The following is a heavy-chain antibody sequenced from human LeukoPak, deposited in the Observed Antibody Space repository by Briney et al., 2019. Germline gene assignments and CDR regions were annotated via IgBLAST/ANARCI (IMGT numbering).Heavy chain of an antibody. CDR3: ARDIGSGWYWIGGNY. D-gene: IGHD6-19*01. CDR2: IAPNSGDT. Sequence: ASVKVSCKASGYTFTSYGISWVRQAPGQGLEWMGWIAPNSGDTNYAQKFQGRVTMTRDTSISTAYMELSRLKSDDTAVYYCARDIGSGWYWIGGNYWGQGTLVTVSS. V-gene: IGHV1-2*02. CDR1: GYTFTSYG. J-gene: IGHJ4*02.